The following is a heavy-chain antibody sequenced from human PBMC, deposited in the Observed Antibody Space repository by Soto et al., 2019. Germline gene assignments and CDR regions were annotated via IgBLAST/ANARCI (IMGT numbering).Heavy chain of an antibody. V-gene: IGHV3-23*01. CDR3: AKDRGTRNYYYYGMDV. CDR2: ISGSGGST. CDR1: GFTFSSYA. Sequence: GGSLRLSCAASGFTFSSYAMSWVRQAPGKGLEWVSAISGSGGSTYYADSVKGRFTISRDNSKNTLHLQMNSLRAEDTAVYYCAKDRGTRNYYYYGMDVWGQGTTVTVSS. D-gene: IGHD6-6*01. J-gene: IGHJ6*02.